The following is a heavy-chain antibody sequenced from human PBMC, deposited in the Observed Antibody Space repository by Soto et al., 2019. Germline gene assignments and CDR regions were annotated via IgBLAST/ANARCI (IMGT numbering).Heavy chain of an antibody. D-gene: IGHD6-13*01. CDR2: IYPGDSDT. V-gene: IGHV5-51*03. Sequence: EVQLVQSGAEVKKPGESLKISCQGSGYTFTSYWIVWVRQMPGRGLEWMGSIYPGDSDTRYSPTFQGQVTISVDKSLITAYLQWNSLNASDTAVYYCARPRSSWYDWFAPWGQGTLVTVSS. CDR1: GYTFTSYW. J-gene: IGHJ5*02. CDR3: ARPRSSWYDWFAP.